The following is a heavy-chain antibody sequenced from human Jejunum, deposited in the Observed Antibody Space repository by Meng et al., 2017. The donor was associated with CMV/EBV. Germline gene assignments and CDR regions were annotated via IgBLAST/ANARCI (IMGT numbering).Heavy chain of an antibody. J-gene: IGHJ4*02. V-gene: IGHV3-30*02. Sequence: ISRDKSKNTLYLQLKSLRAEDTAVYYCAKPRVRGVAYFDCWGQGTLVTVSS. D-gene: IGHD3-10*01. CDR3: AKPRVRGVAYFDC.